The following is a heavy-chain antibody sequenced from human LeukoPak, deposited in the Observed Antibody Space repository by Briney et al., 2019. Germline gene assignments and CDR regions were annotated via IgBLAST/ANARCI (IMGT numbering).Heavy chain of an antibody. CDR3: ARDSSSPRVKYFQH. D-gene: IGHD6-6*01. V-gene: IGHV4-61*02. Sequence: TPSQTLSLTCTVSGGSIRTGSYSWSWIRQPAGKELQWIGRIFTSGSTNYNPSLKSRVTISVDTSKNQFSLKLSSVTAADTAVYYCARDSSSPRVKYFQHWGQGTLVTVSS. CDR1: GGSIRTGSYS. J-gene: IGHJ1*01. CDR2: IFTSGST.